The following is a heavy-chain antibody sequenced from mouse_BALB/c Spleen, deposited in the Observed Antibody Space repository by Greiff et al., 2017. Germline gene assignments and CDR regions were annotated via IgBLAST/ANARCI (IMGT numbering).Heavy chain of an antibody. CDR3: ARDDTTATWYFDV. V-gene: IGHV5-4*02. Sequence: EVKVEESGGGLVKPGGSLKLSCAASGFTFSDYYMYWVRQTPEKRLEWVATISDGGSYTYYPDSVKGRFTISRDNAKNNLYLQMSSLKSEDTAMYYCARDDTTATWYFDVWGAGTTVTVSS. J-gene: IGHJ1*01. CDR2: ISDGGSYT. CDR1: GFTFSDYY. D-gene: IGHD1-2*01.